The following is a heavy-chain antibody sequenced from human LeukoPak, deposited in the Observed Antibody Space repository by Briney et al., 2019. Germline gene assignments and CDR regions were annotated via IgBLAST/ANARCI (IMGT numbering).Heavy chain of an antibody. J-gene: IGHJ5*02. CDR2: INPNSGGT. Sequence: ASVKVSCKASGYTFTGYYMHWVRQAPGQGLEWMGWINPNSGGTNYAQKFQGRVTMTRDTSISTAYMELSRLRSEDTAVYYCARMDWPGYCSGGSCPKWFDPWGQGTLVTVSS. CDR1: GYTFTGYY. V-gene: IGHV1-2*02. CDR3: ARMDWPGYCSGGSCPKWFDP. D-gene: IGHD2-15*01.